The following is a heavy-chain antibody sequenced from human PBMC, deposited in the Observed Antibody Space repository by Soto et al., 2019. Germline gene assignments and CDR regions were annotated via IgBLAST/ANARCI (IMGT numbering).Heavy chain of an antibody. Sequence: QVQLVQSGAELKKPGSSVKVSCKASGGTFSNYAITWVRQAPGQGLEWLGRIIPISGTTDYAQKFQGRVTITADESTTTAYMELSSLTSDDTAVYYCAKDGGREGYFGNWFDPWGQGTLVTVSS. J-gene: IGHJ5*02. V-gene: IGHV1-69*15. D-gene: IGHD2-15*01. CDR1: GGTFSNYA. CDR2: IIPISGTT. CDR3: AKDGGREGYFGNWFDP.